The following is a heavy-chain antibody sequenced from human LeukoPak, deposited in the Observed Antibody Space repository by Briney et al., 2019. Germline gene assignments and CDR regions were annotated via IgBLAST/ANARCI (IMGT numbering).Heavy chain of an antibody. V-gene: IGHV4-34*01. J-gene: IGHJ4*02. Sequence: SETLSLTCAVYGGSFSGYYWSWIRQPPGKGLEWIGEINHSGSTNYNPSLKSRVTISVDTSKNQFSLKLSSVTAADTAVYYCARGSGTGGSPISVRSYYFDYWGQGTLVTVSS. CDR2: INHSGST. CDR3: ARGSGTGGSPISVRSYYFDY. D-gene: IGHD2-15*01. CDR1: GGSFSGYY.